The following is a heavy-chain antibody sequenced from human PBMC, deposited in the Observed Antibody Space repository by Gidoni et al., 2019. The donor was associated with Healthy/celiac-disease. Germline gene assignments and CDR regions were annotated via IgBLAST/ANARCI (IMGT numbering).Heavy chain of an antibody. D-gene: IGHD3-22*01. Sequence: QVQLVESGGGVVQPGRSRRLSCAASGFTFSTSAMHGVLPAPRKGLERVAVISYDGSHNYYADSLKGRFTISRDNYKNTLYLQMNRLRVEDTALYYCSRATIFPYYDSSGYPTLYYYYYGMDVRGQGTTVPVSS. CDR2: ISYDGSHN. V-gene: IGHV3-30*04. CDR1: GFTFSTSA. J-gene: IGHJ6*02. CDR3: SRATIFPYYDSSGYPTLYYYYYGMDV.